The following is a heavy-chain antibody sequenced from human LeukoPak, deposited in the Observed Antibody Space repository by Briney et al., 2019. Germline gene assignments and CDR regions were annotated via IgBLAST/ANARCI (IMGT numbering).Heavy chain of an antibody. CDR2: INPRSGGT. J-gene: IGHJ5*01. V-gene: IGHV1-2*02. CDR1: GYTFTDYF. Sequence: ASVKVSCKASGYTFTDYFIYWIRQAPGQGLQWMGWINPRSGGTNYAQKFQGRVTMTRDASITTAYMEVNNLTSDDTAVYYCARGPSNWFDSWGQGTVVTVSS. CDR3: ARGPSNWFDS.